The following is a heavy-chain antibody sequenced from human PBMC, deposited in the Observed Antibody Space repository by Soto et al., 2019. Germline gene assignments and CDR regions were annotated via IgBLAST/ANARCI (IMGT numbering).Heavy chain of an antibody. V-gene: IGHV4-39*01. Sequence: PSETLSLTCTVSGGSISSSSYYWGWIRQPPGKGLEWIGSIYYSGSTYYNPSLKSRVTISIDTSKNQFSLKLSSVTAADTAVYYCARAPRQLAVDYWGQGTLVTVSS. J-gene: IGHJ4*02. CDR3: ARAPRQLAVDY. CDR1: GGSISSSSYY. D-gene: IGHD6-13*01. CDR2: IYYSGST.